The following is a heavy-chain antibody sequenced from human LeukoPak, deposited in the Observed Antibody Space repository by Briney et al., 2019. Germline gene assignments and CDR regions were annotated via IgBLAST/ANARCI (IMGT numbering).Heavy chain of an antibody. D-gene: IGHD2-2*01. V-gene: IGHV4-38-2*02. Sequence: SETLCLTCTVSGYSISSGYYWGWIRQPPGKGLEWIGIIYHSGSTYYNPSLKSRVTISVDTSKNQFSLKLSSVTAADTAVYYCARDLLRGLPEYCSSTRCYGWFDPWGQGTLVTVSS. CDR1: GYSISSGYY. CDR3: ARDLLRGLPEYCSSTRCYGWFDP. CDR2: IYHSGST. J-gene: IGHJ5*02.